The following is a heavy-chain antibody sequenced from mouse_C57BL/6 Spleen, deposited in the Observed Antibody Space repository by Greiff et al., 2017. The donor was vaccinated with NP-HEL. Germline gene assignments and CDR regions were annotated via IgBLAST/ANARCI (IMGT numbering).Heavy chain of an antibody. J-gene: IGHJ2*01. Sequence: VQLQQPGTELVKPGASVKLSCKASGYTFTSYWMHWVKQRPGQGLEWIGNINPSNGGTNYNEKFKSKATLTVDKSSSTAYMHLSSLTSEYSAVYYCARYYGSTRDYFDYWGQGTTLTVSS. D-gene: IGHD1-1*01. CDR3: ARYYGSTRDYFDY. CDR1: GYTFTSYW. CDR2: INPSNGGT. V-gene: IGHV1-53*01.